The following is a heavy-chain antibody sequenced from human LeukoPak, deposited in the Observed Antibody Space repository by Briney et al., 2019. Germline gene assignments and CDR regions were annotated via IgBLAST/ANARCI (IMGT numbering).Heavy chain of an antibody. V-gene: IGHV3-48*03. CDR1: GFTFRSYE. Sequence: GGSLRLSCAASGFTFRSYEMNWVRQAPGKGLEWVSYISSSGGTIYYADSVKGRFTISRDNAKNSLYLQMNSLRAEDTAVYYCAGANWFDYWGQGTLVTVSS. CDR2: ISSSGGTI. CDR3: AGANWFDY. D-gene: IGHD2-8*01. J-gene: IGHJ5*01.